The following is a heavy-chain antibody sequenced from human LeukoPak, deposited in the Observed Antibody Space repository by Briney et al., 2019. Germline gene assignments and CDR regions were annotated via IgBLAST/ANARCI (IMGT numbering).Heavy chain of an antibody. CDR2: INHSGST. V-gene: IGHV4-34*01. CDR1: DGSLSGYY. D-gene: IGHD2-15*01. CDR3: ATRSTGVAATFDS. Sequence: SETLSLTCAVYDGSLSGYYWSWIRQPPGKGLEWIGEINHSGSTNYNPSLKSRVTISADTSKNEFSLKLSSVTAADTAVYYCATRSTGVAATFDSWGQGALVTVSS. J-gene: IGHJ4*02.